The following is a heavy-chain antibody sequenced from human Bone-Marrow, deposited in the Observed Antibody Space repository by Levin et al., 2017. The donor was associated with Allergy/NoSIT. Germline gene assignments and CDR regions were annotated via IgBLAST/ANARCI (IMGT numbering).Heavy chain of an antibody. Sequence: PGESLKISCVASGFTFDMFPISWVRQAPGKGLEWLSFISRSGEIIYYADSARGRFTISRDNAKSSVYLQINSLRDEDTAIYYCARENWGPFDYWGRGTLVTVSS. CDR1: GFTFDMFP. CDR2: ISRSGEII. V-gene: IGHV3-48*02. CDR3: ARENWGPFDY. D-gene: IGHD7-27*01. J-gene: IGHJ4*02.